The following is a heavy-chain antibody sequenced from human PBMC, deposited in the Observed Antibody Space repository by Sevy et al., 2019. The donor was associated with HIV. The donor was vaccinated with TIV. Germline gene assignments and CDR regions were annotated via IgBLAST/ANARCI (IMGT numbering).Heavy chain of an antibody. CDR3: ARGMVTPLFDAFDI. Sequence: GGCLRLSCAASGFTFSDYYMSCIRQAPGKGLEWVSYISSSGSTIYYADSVKGRFTISRDNAKNSLYLQMNSLRAEDTAVYYCARGMVTPLFDAFDIWGQGTMVTVSS. J-gene: IGHJ3*02. D-gene: IGHD4-4*01. V-gene: IGHV3-11*01. CDR2: ISSSGSTI. CDR1: GFTFSDYY.